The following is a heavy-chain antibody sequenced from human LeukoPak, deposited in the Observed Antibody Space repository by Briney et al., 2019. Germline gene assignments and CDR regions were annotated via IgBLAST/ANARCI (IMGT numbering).Heavy chain of an antibody. V-gene: IGHV1-2*02. D-gene: IGHD3-10*01. CDR2: INPNSGGT. CDR1: GYTFTGYY. Sequence: ASVKVSCKASGYTFTGYYMHWVRQAPGQGLEWMGWINPNSGGTNYAQKFQGRVTMTRDTSISTAYMELSRLRSDDTAVYYCARDDYYGSGSYYKLDYWGQGTLVTVSS. CDR3: ARDDYYGSGSYYKLDY. J-gene: IGHJ4*02.